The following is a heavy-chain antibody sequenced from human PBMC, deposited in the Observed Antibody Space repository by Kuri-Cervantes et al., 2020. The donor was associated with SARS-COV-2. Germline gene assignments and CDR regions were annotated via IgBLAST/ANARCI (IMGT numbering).Heavy chain of an antibody. CDR2: IKQDGSNK. D-gene: IGHD1-14*01. J-gene: IGHJ3*02. CDR1: GFTFSSYA. V-gene: IGHV3-30*02. CDR3: ATKPPGVNDAFDI. Sequence: GESLKISCAASGFTFSSYAMHWVRQAPGKGLEWVANIKQDGSNKYYADSVKGRFTISRDNSKNTLYLQMNSLRAEDTAVYYCATKPPGVNDAFDIWGQGTMVTVSS.